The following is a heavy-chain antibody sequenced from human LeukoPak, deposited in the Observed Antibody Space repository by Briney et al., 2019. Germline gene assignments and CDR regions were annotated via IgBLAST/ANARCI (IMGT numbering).Heavy chain of an antibody. CDR3: ARNYDSSGYTTFAY. D-gene: IGHD3-22*01. J-gene: IGHJ4*02. CDR2: IYSSGST. CDR1: GGSINSYY. V-gene: IGHV4-59*01. Sequence: SETLSLTCTVSGGSINSYYWSWIRQPPGKGLEWIGYIYSSGSTNYNPSLKSRVTISVDTPKNQFSLKVSSVTAADTAVYYCARNYDSSGYTTFAYWGQGTLVTVSS.